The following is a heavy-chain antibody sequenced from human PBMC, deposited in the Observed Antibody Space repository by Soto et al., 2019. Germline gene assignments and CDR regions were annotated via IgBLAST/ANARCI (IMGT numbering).Heavy chain of an antibody. CDR1: GHTFSDYF. J-gene: IGHJ4*02. CDR2: INPKTAAT. Sequence: ASVKLSFKASGHTFSDYFIQWLRQAPGQGLEWVAWINPKTAATNYPKKFQGRVTMTRDTSISTAYMELSRLRSDDTAVYYCARDRAFPGDFDYWGQGTLVTVSS. CDR3: ARDRAFPGDFDY. V-gene: IGHV1-2*02.